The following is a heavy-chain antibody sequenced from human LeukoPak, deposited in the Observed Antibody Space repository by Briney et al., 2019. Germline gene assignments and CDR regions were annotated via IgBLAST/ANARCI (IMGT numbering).Heavy chain of an antibody. Sequence: VASVRVSCKASGYTFTGYYMNWVRQAPGQGLEWMGWINSDSGFTKYAQKFQGRVTMTRDTSITTVYMDLRSLRSDDTAVYYCASANPGYSSGPVDYWGQGTLVTVSS. CDR1: GYTFTGYY. CDR2: INSDSGFT. J-gene: IGHJ4*02. V-gene: IGHV1-2*02. CDR3: ASANPGYSSGPVDY. D-gene: IGHD6-19*01.